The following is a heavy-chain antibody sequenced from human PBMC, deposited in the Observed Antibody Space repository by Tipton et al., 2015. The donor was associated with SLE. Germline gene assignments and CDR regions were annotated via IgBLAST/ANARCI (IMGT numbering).Heavy chain of an antibody. J-gene: IGHJ5*02. CDR3: ARQRLRYSSSWSPNWFDP. CDR1: GGSINGYY. CDR2: IYHSGST. D-gene: IGHD6-13*01. V-gene: IGHV4-59*08. Sequence: TLSLTCTVSGGSINGYYWNWFRQPPGRELEWIGYIYHSGSTHYNPSLKSRVTMSVDTSKNQFSLRLNSVTAADTALYYCARQRLRYSSSWSPNWFDPWGQGTLVTVSS.